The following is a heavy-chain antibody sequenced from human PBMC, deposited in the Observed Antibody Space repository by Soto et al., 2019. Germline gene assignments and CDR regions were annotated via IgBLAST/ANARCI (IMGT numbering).Heavy chain of an antibody. CDR3: ARRISPDIVVVVAAYFDY. Sequence: QVQLQQWGAGLLKPSETLSLTCAVYGGSFSGYYWSWIRQPPGKGLEWIGEINHSGSTNYNPSLKSRVTISVDTSKTQFSLKLSSVTAADTAVYYCARRISPDIVVVVAAYFDYWGQGTLVTVSS. D-gene: IGHD2-15*01. CDR2: INHSGST. V-gene: IGHV4-34*01. CDR1: GGSFSGYY. J-gene: IGHJ4*02.